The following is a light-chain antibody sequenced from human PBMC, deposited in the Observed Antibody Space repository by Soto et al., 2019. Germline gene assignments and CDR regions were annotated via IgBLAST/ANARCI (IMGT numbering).Light chain of an antibody. V-gene: IGLV2-14*01. CDR1: SSDVGGYNY. Sequence: QSALTQPASVSGSPGQSITISCTGTSSDVGGYNYVSWYQHHPGKAPKLMIYEVSNRPSGVSNRFSGSKSGNTASLTISGLRAEDEADYYCSSYTSGSKVVFGGGTKVTVL. CDR2: EVS. CDR3: SSYTSGSKVV. J-gene: IGLJ2*01.